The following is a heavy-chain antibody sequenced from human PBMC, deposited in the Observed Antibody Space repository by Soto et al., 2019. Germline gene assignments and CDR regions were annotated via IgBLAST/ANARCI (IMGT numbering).Heavy chain of an antibody. CDR1: GGSISSHY. CDR2: IYYSGST. CDR3: ARVFRRAMHAIHI. Sequence: SETLSLTGTVSGGSISSHYWSWVRQPPGKGLEWIGYIYYSGSTNYNPSLKSRVTISVDTSKNQFSLKLSSVTAADTAVYYCARVFRRAMHAIHIWGQATIVTVSS. V-gene: IGHV4-59*11. D-gene: IGHD2-2*01. J-gene: IGHJ3*02.